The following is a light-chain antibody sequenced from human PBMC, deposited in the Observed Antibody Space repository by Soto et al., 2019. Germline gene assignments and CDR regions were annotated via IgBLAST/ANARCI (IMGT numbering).Light chain of an antibody. Sequence: DIQMTQSPSTLSASFGDRVTITCRASQSISSWLAWYQQKPGKAPKLLIYDASSLESGVPSRFSGSGSGTEFTLTISSLKPDDVATYYCQQYNSYSTFGQGTKVDIK. CDR1: QSISSW. CDR2: DAS. CDR3: QQYNSYST. V-gene: IGKV1-5*01. J-gene: IGKJ1*01.